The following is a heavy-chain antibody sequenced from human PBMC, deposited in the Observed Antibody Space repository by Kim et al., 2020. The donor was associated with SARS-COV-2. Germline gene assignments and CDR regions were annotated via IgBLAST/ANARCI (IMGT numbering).Heavy chain of an antibody. V-gene: IGHV4-39*01. CDR3: ARLAARFHNFDY. Sequence: SGSTYYNPSLKSRVTISVDTSKNQFSLKLSSVTAADTAVYYCARLAARFHNFDYWGQGTLVTVSS. CDR2: SGST. J-gene: IGHJ4*02. D-gene: IGHD6-6*01.